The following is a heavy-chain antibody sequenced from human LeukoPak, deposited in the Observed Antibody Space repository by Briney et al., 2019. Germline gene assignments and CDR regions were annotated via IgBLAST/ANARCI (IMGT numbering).Heavy chain of an antibody. CDR3: ARSPLDCGGDCNYYGMDV. CDR1: GGSISSYY. V-gene: IGHV4-59*08. J-gene: IGHJ6*04. Sequence: SETLSLTCTVSGGSISSYYWRWIRQPPGKGLEWIGYIYYSGSTNYNPSLKSRVTISVDTSKNQFSLKLSSVTAADTAVYYCARSPLDCGGDCNYYGMDVWGEGTTVTVSS. D-gene: IGHD2-21*02. CDR2: IYYSGST.